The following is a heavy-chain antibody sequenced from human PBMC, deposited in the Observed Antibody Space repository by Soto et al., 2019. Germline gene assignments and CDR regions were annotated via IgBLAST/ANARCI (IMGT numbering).Heavy chain of an antibody. D-gene: IGHD6-19*01. CDR1: GYTFTSYG. CDR3: ARDQRDESVAGTCHY. V-gene: IGHV1-18*01. Sequence: ASVKVSCKASGYTFTSYGISWVRQSPGQALEWMGWISAYNGNTNYAQKLQGRVTMITDTSTSTAYMELRSLRSHDTAVYYCARDQRDESVAGTCHYWGQGTLVTVSS. CDR2: ISAYNGNT. J-gene: IGHJ4*02.